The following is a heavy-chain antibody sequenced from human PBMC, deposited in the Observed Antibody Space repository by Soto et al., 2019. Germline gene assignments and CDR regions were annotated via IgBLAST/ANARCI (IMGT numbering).Heavy chain of an antibody. V-gene: IGHV4-59*01. CDR2: IYYSGST. Sequence: SETLSLTCTVSGGSISSYYWSWIRQPPGKGLEWIGYIYYSGSTNYNPSLKSRVTISVDTSKNQFSLKLSSVTAADTAVYFWARGTSSSSWFDPWGQGTLVTVSS. CDR3: ARGTSSSSWFDP. CDR1: GGSISSYY. J-gene: IGHJ5*02. D-gene: IGHD6-6*01.